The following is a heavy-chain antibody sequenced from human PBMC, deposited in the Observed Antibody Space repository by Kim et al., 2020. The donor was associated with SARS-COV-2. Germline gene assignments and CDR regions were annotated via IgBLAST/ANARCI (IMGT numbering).Heavy chain of an antibody. D-gene: IGHD6-13*01. J-gene: IGHJ4*02. Sequence: TNYNPSLKSRVTISEDPSKNQFSRKLSSVAAADTAVYYCAREEAAAALDYWGQGTLVTVSS. CDR2: T. CDR3: AREEAAAALDY. V-gene: IGHV4-59*01.